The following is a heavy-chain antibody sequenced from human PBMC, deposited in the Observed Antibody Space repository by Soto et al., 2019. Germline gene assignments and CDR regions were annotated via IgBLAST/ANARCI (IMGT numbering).Heavy chain of an antibody. D-gene: IGHD5-18*01. J-gene: IGHJ6*02. CDR2: ISYDGSNK. V-gene: IGHV3-30*18. Sequence: GGSLRLSCAASGFTFSSYGMHWVRQAPGEGLEWVAVISYDGSNKYYADSVKGRFTISRDNSKNTLYLQMNSLRAEDTAVYYCAKVVDTARPHGTYGMDVWGQGTTVTVSS. CDR3: AKVVDTARPHGTYGMDV. CDR1: GFTFSSYG.